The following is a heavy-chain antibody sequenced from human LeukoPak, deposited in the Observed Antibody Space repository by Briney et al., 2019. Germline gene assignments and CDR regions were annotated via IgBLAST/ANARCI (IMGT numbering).Heavy chain of an antibody. CDR3: ARGVYSSSWSIDY. D-gene: IGHD6-13*01. Sequence: PGGSLRLSCAASGFTFSSYWMHWVRQAPGKGLVWVSRINSDGSSTSNADSVKGRFTISRDNAKNTLYLQMNSLRAEDTAVYYCARGVYSSSWSIDYWGQGTLVTVSS. J-gene: IGHJ4*02. CDR2: INSDGSST. CDR1: GFTFSSYW. V-gene: IGHV3-74*01.